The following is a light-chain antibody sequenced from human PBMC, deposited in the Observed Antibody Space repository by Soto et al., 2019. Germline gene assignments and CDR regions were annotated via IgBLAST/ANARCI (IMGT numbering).Light chain of an antibody. Sequence: DIQMTQSPSTLSAPVGNKFPIPFRASQSITNRLAWYQQKPGKAPKVLIYDASSLESGVPSRFSGSGYGTEFILTISSLQADDFATYWCQHYGGMWTFGQGTKVDIK. CDR3: QHYGGMWT. V-gene: IGKV1-5*01. CDR1: QSITNR. CDR2: DAS. J-gene: IGKJ1*01.